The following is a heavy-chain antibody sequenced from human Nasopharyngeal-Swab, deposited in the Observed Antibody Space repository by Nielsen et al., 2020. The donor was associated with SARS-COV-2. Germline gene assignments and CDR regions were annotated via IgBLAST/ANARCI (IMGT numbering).Heavy chain of an antibody. CDR1: GFIFSRYW. J-gene: IGHJ5*01. V-gene: IGHV3-21*06. CDR3: VRGSYGHYDS. Sequence: GESLKISCAASGFIFSRYWVNWVRQAPGKGLEWVSSISPTNDYIYYAESVKGRFTISRDNAKNSLFLQMNSLRAEETAIYYCVRGSYGHYDSWGQGALITVSS. CDR2: ISPTNDYI. D-gene: IGHD4-17*01.